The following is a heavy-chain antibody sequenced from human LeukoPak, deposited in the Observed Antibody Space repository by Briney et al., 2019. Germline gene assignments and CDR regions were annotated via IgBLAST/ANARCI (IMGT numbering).Heavy chain of an antibody. D-gene: IGHD3-22*01. V-gene: IGHV1-69*05. CDR1: GGTFSSYA. CDR3: ARARSYYYDY. CDR2: IIPIFGTA. Sequence: SVKVSCKASGGTFSSYAISWVRQAPGQGLEWMGRIIPIFGTANSAQKFQGRVTITTDESTTTAYMELSSLRSEDTAVYYCARARSYYYDYWGQGTLVTVSS. J-gene: IGHJ4*02.